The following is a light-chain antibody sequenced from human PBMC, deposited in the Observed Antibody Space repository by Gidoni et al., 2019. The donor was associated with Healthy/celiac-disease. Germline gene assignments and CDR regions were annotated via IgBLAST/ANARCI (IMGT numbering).Light chain of an antibody. V-gene: IGKV3-20*01. CDR3: QQYGSSPWT. CDR1: QSVSSSY. J-gene: IGKJ1*01. CDR2: GAS. Sequence: EIVLTQSPGTLSLSPGERATLSCRASQSVSSSYLAWYQQKPGQAPRLLIYGASSRATGIPDRFSCSVSGTDFALTISRLEPEDFAVYYCQQYGSSPWTFGQGTKVEIK.